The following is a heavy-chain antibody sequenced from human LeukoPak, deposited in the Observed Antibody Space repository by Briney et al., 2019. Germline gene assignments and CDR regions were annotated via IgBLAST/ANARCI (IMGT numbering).Heavy chain of an antibody. J-gene: IGHJ4*02. CDR1: GGSISSYY. CDR2: MYASGST. Sequence: SETLSLTCTVSGGSISSYYWNWIRQPPGKGLEWIGRMYASGSTNYNPSLKSRVTMSVDTSKNQFSLKLSSVTAADTAVYYCARDQGGYSSGLSFDYWGQGTLVTVSS. V-gene: IGHV4-4*07. CDR3: ARDQGGYSSGLSFDY. D-gene: IGHD6-19*01.